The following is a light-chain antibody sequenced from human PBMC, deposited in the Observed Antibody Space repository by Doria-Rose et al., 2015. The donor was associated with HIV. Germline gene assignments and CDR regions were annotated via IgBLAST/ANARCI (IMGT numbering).Light chain of an antibody. CDR2: DGS. V-gene: IGKV3-20*01. Sequence: TQSPGTLSLSPGERATLSCRASSCLSSTYLAWYQQKPGQAPSLLIYDGSTRATGIPDRFSASGSGTDFTLTINRLEPEDFALYYCHQYGTSWTFGQGTKVEI. CDR3: HQYGTSWT. CDR1: SCLSSTY. J-gene: IGKJ1*01.